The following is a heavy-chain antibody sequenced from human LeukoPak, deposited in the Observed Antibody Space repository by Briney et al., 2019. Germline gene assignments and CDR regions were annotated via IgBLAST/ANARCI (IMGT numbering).Heavy chain of an antibody. CDR2: ISSSSSTI. CDR1: GFTFSSYS. D-gene: IGHD4-23*01. J-gene: IGHJ4*02. CDR3: APTGYGGYHGLFDY. Sequence: PGGSLRLSCAASGFTFSSYSMNWVRQAPGKGLEWVSYISSSSSTIYYAGSVKGRFTISRDNAKNSLYLQMNSLRAEDTAVYYCAPTGYGGYHGLFDYWGQGTLVTVSS. V-gene: IGHV3-48*01.